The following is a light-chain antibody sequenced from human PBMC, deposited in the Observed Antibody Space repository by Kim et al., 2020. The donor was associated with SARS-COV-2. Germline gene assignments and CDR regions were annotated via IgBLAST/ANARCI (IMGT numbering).Light chain of an antibody. CDR1: DIGRNS. Sequence: SYELTQPPSLSVAPGRTARITCGGDDIGRNSVHWYRQRPGQAPVVVISCDSVRPSGIPERFAGSNSGNTATLTIIRVEAGDEADYICQVWESPDYYVFGSGTKVTVL. CDR3: QVWESPDYYV. J-gene: IGLJ1*01. V-gene: IGLV3-21*01. CDR2: CDS.